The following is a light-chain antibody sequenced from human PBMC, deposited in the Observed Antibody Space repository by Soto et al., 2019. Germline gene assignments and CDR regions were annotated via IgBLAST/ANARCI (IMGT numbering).Light chain of an antibody. CDR3: QHFNSYPLT. J-gene: IGKJ4*01. Sequence: IQLTQSPSSLSASVGDRVTITCRASQGVSSYLAWYQQKPGKAPKLLIYAASTLQSGVPSRFSGSGSGTDFPPPISRLQPEDFAIYYCQHFNSYPLTFGGGTKVDIK. CDR2: AAS. CDR1: QGVSSY. V-gene: IGKV1-9*01.